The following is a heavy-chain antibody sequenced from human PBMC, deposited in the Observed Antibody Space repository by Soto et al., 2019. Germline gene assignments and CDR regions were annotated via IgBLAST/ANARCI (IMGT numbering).Heavy chain of an antibody. J-gene: IGHJ5*02. CDR1: GFSLSTSGVG. Sequence: QITLKESGPTLVKPTQTLTLTCTFSGFSLSTSGVGVGWIRQPPGKALEWLALIYWDDDKRYSPSLKSRLTITKDTSKNQVVLTMTTMDPVDTATYYCAHRSNDFWSGYPNWFDPWGQGTLVTVSS. CDR3: AHRSNDFWSGYPNWFDP. D-gene: IGHD3-3*01. V-gene: IGHV2-5*02. CDR2: IYWDDDK.